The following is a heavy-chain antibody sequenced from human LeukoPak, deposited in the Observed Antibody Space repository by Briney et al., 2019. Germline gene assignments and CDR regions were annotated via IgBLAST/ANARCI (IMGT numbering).Heavy chain of an antibody. CDR3: ARWASISREPGGFFDH. V-gene: IGHV4-38-2*02. CDR1: GDSVTNDFF. J-gene: IGHJ4*02. CDR2: FCLGRDT. Sequence: SETLSLTCTVSGDSVTNDFFWGWVRQPPGKELEWIGSFCLGRDTYYRPSLKSRVTISVDTSKNQFSLNLNSMTAADTAVYYCARWASISREPGGFFDHWGQGTLVTVSS. D-gene: IGHD1-14*01.